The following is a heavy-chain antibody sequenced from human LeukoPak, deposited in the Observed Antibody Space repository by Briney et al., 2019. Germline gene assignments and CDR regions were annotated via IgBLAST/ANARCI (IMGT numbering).Heavy chain of an antibody. CDR1: GFTFSSYG. V-gene: IGHV3-30*02. J-gene: IGHJ4*02. CDR3: AKTRWFGELVCDY. D-gene: IGHD3-10*01. Sequence: GGSLRLSCAASGFTFSSYGMHWVRQAPGKGLEWVAFIRYDGSNKYYADSVKGRFTISRDNSKNTLYLQVNSLRAEDTAVYYCAKTRWFGELVCDYWGQGTLVTVSS. CDR2: IRYDGSNK.